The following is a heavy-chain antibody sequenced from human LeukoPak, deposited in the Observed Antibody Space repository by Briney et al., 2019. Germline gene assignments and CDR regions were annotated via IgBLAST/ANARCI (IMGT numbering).Heavy chain of an antibody. J-gene: IGHJ5*02. V-gene: IGHV4-39*07. CDR3: ARAIRFYGDYENWFDP. Sequence: PSETLSLTCTVSGGSISSSSYCCSWIRQPPGKGLEWIETIYYSGSTYYNPSLKSRVIISVDTSKNQFSLKLSSVTAADTAVYYCARAIRFYGDYENWFDPWGQGTLVTVSS. D-gene: IGHD4-17*01. CDR1: GGSISSSSYC. CDR2: IYYSGST.